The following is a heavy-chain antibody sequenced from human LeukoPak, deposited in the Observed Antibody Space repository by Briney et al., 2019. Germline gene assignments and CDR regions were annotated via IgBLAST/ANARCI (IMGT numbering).Heavy chain of an antibody. Sequence: SETLSLTCTVSGASISSYFWTWIRQPPGKGLEWIGYVYFTGSTKYNPSLKSRVTISVDTSKNQFSLKLSSVTAADTAVYYCARGRLAAGYDYWGQGTLVTVSS. CDR1: GASISSYF. CDR3: ARGRLAAGYDY. V-gene: IGHV4-59*12. D-gene: IGHD6-13*01. CDR2: VYFTGST. J-gene: IGHJ4*02.